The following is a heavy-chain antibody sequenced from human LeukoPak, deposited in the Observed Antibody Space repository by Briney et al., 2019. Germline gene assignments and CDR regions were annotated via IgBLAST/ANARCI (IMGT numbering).Heavy chain of an antibody. CDR2: IYNSGST. CDR3: ASSNWLRDANFDS. Sequence: LSETLSLTCTVSGGSISSGSYYWSWFRQPAGKGLEYIGRIYNSGSTNYNPSLKSRVTISVDTPKNQFSLKLTSVTASDSAVYYCASSNWLRDANFDSWGQGTLVTVSS. J-gene: IGHJ4*02. CDR1: GGSISSGSYY. D-gene: IGHD6-13*01. V-gene: IGHV4-61*02.